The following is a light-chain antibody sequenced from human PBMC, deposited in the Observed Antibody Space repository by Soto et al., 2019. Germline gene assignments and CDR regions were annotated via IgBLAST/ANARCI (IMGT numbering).Light chain of an antibody. V-gene: IGLV2-11*01. CDR1: SSDVDGYNY. CDR2: DVS. J-gene: IGLJ3*02. CDR3: CSYAGTFWV. Sequence: QSALTQPRSVSGSPGQSVTISCTGTSSDVDGYNYVSWYQQYPGKAPKLMIYDVSRRPSGVPNRFSGSTSGNTASLTISGLQAEDEADYYCCSYAGTFWVFGGGTKLTVL.